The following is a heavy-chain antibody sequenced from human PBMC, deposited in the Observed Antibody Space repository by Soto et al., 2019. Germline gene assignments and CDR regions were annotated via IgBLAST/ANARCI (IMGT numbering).Heavy chain of an antibody. CDR3: ARDMTGYYYYYYGMAV. J-gene: IGHJ6*02. V-gene: IGHV1-69*13. D-gene: IGHD3-16*01. Sequence: SVKVSCKASGGTFSSYAISWVRQAPGQGLEWMGGIIPIFGTANYAQKFQGRVTITADESTSTAYMELSSLRSEDTAVYYCARDMTGYYYYYYGMAVWGQGTTVTAS. CDR1: GGTFSSYA. CDR2: IIPIFGTA.